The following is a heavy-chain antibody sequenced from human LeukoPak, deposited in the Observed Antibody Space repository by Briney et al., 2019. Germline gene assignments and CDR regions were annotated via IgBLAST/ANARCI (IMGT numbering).Heavy chain of an antibody. J-gene: IGHJ4*02. CDR3: ARGRRITMVRGVSLPDY. CDR2: INHSGST. D-gene: IGHD3-10*01. CDR1: GGSFSGYY. Sequence: PSETLSLTCAVYGGSFSGYYWSWIRQPPGKGLEWIGEINHSGSTNYNPSLKSRVTISVDTSKDQFSLKLSSVTAADTAVYYCARGRRITMVRGVSLPDYWGQGTLVTVSS. V-gene: IGHV4-34*01.